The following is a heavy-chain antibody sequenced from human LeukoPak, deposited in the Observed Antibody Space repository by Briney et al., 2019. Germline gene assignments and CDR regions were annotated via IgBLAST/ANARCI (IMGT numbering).Heavy chain of an antibody. CDR2: ISGSGGDT. CDR1: GYTFSGYA. V-gene: IGHV3-23*01. Sequence: PGGSLRLSCAASGYTFSGYAMSWVRQAPGKGREWVSSISGSGGDTYYLDSVNGRFTISRDNSKNTLYLQMNSLRAEDTAVYYCATAMETTHDAFDIWGQGTMVTVSS. D-gene: IGHD4-11*01. J-gene: IGHJ3*02. CDR3: ATAMETTHDAFDI.